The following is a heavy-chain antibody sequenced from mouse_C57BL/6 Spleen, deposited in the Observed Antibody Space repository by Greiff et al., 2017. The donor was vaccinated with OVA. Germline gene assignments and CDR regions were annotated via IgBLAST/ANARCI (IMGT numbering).Heavy chain of an antibody. CDR3: ARGRQLSPFAY. CDR2: ISYDGSN. D-gene: IGHD3-2*02. V-gene: IGHV3-6*01. CDR1: GYSITSGYY. J-gene: IGHJ3*01. Sequence: EVKLVESGPGLVKPSQSLSLTCSVTGYSITSGYYWNWIRQFPGNKLEWMGYISYDGSNNYNPSLKNRISITRDTSKNQFFLKLNSVTTEDTATYYCARGRQLSPFAYWGQGTLVTVSA.